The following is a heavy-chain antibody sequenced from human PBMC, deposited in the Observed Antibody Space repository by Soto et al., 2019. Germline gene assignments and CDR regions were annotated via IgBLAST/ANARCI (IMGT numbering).Heavy chain of an antibody. V-gene: IGHV1-46*01. J-gene: IGHJ4*02. D-gene: IGHD2-2*01. CDR3: AREGATAAKMFDY. CDR1: GYTFSNYY. CDR2: INPNGDTT. Sequence: ASVKVSCKASGYTFSNYYMHWVRQAPGQGLEWMGGINPNGDTTYYAQKFLGRLTVTRDTSTSTVYMELSSLRSEDTAVYSCAREGATAAKMFDYWGQGTLVTVSS.